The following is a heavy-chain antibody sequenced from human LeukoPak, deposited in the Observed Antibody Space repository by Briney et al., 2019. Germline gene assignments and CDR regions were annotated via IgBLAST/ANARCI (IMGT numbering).Heavy chain of an antibody. J-gene: IGHJ4*02. V-gene: IGHV3-23*01. CDR3: ARDTGDGFTQDFDY. CDR1: GFTFSSYA. D-gene: IGHD3-10*01. CDR2: ISGSGGST. Sequence: GGSLRLSCAASGFTFSSYAMSWVRQAPGKGLEWVSAISGSGGSTYYADSVKGRFTISRDNAKNSLYLQMNSLRAEDTAVYYCARDTGDGFTQDFDYWGQGTLVTVSS.